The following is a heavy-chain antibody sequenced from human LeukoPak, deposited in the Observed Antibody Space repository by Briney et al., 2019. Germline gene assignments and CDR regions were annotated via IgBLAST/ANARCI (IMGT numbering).Heavy chain of an antibody. CDR3: ARDSGGSPFDI. CDR2: IWADGSSK. V-gene: IGHV3-33*01. Sequence: GGSLRLSCAASGFSLSGNGMHWVRQAPGKRLEWVAVIWADGSSKYYADSVKGRFTISRDNSENTLYLQMNSLRAEDTAVYYCARDSGGSPFDIWGQGAMVTVSS. J-gene: IGHJ3*02. CDR1: GFSLSGNG. D-gene: IGHD6-19*01.